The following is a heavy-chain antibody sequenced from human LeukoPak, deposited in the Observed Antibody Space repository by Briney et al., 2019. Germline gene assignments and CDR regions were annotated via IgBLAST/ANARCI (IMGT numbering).Heavy chain of an antibody. V-gene: IGHV1-2*02. CDR1: GYTFTGYY. D-gene: IGHD1-26*01. J-gene: IGHJ4*02. Sequence: ASVKVSCKASGYTFTGYYLHWVRQAPGQGLEWMGWINPNSGGANYAQKFQGRVTMTRDTSISTAYLELSRLKSDDTAVYYCARASWEYSFDYWGQGTLVTVSS. CDR2: INPNSGGA. CDR3: ARASWEYSFDY.